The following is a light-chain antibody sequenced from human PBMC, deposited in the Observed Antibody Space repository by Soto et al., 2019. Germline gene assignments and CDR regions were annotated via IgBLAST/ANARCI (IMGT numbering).Light chain of an antibody. CDR2: GAS. V-gene: IGKV3-15*01. CDR1: QSVSSN. Sequence: EMGMTQSPAPLSVSPGERATLSCRASQSVSSNLAWYQQKPGQAPRLLIYGASTRATGVPARFSGSGSGTEFTLTICSLQSEDFAVYHCQHYNSWPRAFGQGTKVDIK. CDR3: QHYNSWPRA. J-gene: IGKJ1*01.